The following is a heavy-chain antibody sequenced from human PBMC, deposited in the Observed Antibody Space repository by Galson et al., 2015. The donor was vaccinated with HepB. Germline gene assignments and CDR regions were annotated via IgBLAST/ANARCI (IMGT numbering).Heavy chain of an antibody. Sequence: ETLSLTCTVSGGPIDGTTFYWGWIRQTPGKGLEWIASIYFNGHSYENPSLRSRVSIFVDTSRTEFFHKLISVTAADTAVYYCAKSPGYWSFDSWAQGTLVTVSS. CDR1: GGPIDGTTFY. J-gene: IGHJ4*02. CDR2: IYFNGHS. V-gene: IGHV4-39*01. D-gene: IGHD3-9*01. CDR3: AKSPGYWSFDS.